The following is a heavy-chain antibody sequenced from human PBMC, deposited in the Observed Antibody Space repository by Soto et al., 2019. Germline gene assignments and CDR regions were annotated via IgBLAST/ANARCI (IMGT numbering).Heavy chain of an antibody. D-gene: IGHD2-15*01. CDR1: SGSISSSNW. CDR2: IYHSGST. Sequence: QVQLQESGPGLVKPSGTLSLTCAVSSGSISSSNWWSWVRQPPGKGLEWIGEIYHSGSTNYNPSLKSRVTISGDKSKNQFSLKLSSVTAADTAVYYCARSRYCSGGSCYPFDYWGQGTLVTVSS. V-gene: IGHV4-4*02. J-gene: IGHJ4*02. CDR3: ARSRYCSGGSCYPFDY.